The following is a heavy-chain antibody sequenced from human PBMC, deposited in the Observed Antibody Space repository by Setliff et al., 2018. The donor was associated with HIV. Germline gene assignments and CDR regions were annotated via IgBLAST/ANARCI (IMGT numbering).Heavy chain of an antibody. Sequence: ASVKVSCKASGYPFTSYYMQGVRQAPGQGLEGMGIINPSGGSTNYEQKFQGRVTMTRDTSTSTVYMELSSLRSEDTAVYYCAREGYDYVWGSYRSYYMDVWGKGPTVTVSS. J-gene: IGHJ6*03. V-gene: IGHV1-46*01. CDR3: AREGYDYVWGSYRSYYMDV. D-gene: IGHD3-16*02. CDR2: INPSGGST. CDR1: GYPFTSYY.